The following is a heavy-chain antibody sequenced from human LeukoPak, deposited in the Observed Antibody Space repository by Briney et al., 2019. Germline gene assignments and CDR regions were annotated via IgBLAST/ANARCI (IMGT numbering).Heavy chain of an antibody. CDR1: GYSFTSYR. CDR2: IYPGDSDT. D-gene: IGHD2-21*01. CDR3: ARHAIPPHVPLDY. V-gene: IGHV5-51*01. J-gene: IGHJ4*02. Sequence: GESLKISCKGSGYSFTSYRIGWVRQMPGKGLEWMGIIYPGDSDTRYSPSFQGRVTISADKSTSTAYLQWSSLKASDTAMYYCARHAIPPHVPLDYWGQGTLVTVSS.